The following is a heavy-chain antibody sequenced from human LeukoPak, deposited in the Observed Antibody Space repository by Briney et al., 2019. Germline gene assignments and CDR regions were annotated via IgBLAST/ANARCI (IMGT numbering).Heavy chain of an antibody. D-gene: IGHD3-3*01. CDR1: GFTFSSYS. Sequence: GGSLRLSCATSGFTFSSYSMNWVRQAPGKGLEWVSSISSSSSYIYYADSVKGRFTISRDNAKNSLYLQMNSLRAEDTAVYYCARDSQPYDFWSGYYGYYFDYWGQGTLVTVSS. CDR3: ARDSQPYDFWSGYYGYYFDY. CDR2: ISSSSSYI. V-gene: IGHV3-21*01. J-gene: IGHJ4*02.